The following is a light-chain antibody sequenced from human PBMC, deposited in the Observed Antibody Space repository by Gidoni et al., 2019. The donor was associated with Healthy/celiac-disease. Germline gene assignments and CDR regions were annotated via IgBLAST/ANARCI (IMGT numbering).Light chain of an antibody. CDR2: GAS. Sequence: EIVLTKYRGTLSLSPGERATLSCRASQSVSSSYLAWYQQKPCQAPRLLLYGASSRATGIPDRVSGSGSGTDFTLTISRLEPEDFAVYYCQQYGSSPTTFGGGTKVEIK. CDR1: QSVSSSY. CDR3: QQYGSSPTT. J-gene: IGKJ4*01. V-gene: IGKV3-20*01.